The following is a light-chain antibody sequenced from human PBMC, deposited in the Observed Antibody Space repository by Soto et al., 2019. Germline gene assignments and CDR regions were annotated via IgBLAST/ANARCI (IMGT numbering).Light chain of an antibody. Sequence: EIVLTQSPGTLSLSPGERATLSCRASQSVSSSYLAWYQQQPGQAPRLLIYGASSRATGIPDRFSGSGSGTDFTLTISRLDAEDFAVYYCQQYGSSPYTFGQGTKLEIK. CDR2: GAS. V-gene: IGKV3-20*01. J-gene: IGKJ2*01. CDR3: QQYGSSPYT. CDR1: QSVSSSY.